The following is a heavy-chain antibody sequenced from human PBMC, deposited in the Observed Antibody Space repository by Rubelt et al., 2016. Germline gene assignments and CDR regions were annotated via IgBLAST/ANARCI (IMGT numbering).Heavy chain of an antibody. CDR3: ARLKREQLVENYYYAMDV. CDR2: RNDFGST. V-gene: IGHV4-34*01. D-gene: IGHD1/OR15-1a*01. CDR1: GGSFSGYS. J-gene: IGHJ6*02. Sequence: QVQLQQWGAGLLKPSETLSLTCAVYGGSFSGYSWTWFRQPPGKGLEWIGERNDFGSTNYKPSLTSRVTISIDTSKKQFSLKLSSVTAADTALYYCARLKREQLVENYYYAMDVWGQGTTVTVSS.